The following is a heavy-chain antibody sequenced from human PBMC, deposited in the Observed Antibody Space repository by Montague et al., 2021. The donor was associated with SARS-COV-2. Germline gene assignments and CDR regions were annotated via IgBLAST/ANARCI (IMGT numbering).Heavy chain of an antibody. J-gene: IGHJ4*02. CDR2: NYYSRRT. D-gene: IGHD4-17*01. Sequence: SETLSLTCIVSGGSIETYSWTWIRQPPGKGLEWIGYNYYSRRTNYNPSLSSRVTILVDTSKNQLSLKLDSVTAADTAVYYCARTTYLYSDESYGHQYFFDDWGRGTLVTVSS. CDR1: GGSIETYS. V-gene: IGHV4-59*01. CDR3: ARTTYLYSDESYGHQYFFDD.